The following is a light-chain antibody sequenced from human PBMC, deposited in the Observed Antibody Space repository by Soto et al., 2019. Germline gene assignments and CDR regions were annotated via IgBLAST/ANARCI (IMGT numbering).Light chain of an antibody. V-gene: IGKV3-11*01. CDR3: QQRGNWPLPWT. Sequence: EIVLTQSPATLSLSPGERATLSCRASQTVGNYLAWYQQKPGQVPRLLIYNASNRATGVPVRFSGSGSGTEFTLTISSLEPEDFAVYNCQQRGNWPLPWTFGEGAEVEI. J-gene: IGKJ1*01. CDR1: QTVGNY. CDR2: NAS.